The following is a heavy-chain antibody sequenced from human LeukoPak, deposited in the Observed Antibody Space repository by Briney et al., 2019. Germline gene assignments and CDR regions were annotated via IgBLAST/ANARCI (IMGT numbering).Heavy chain of an antibody. V-gene: IGHV1-24*01. J-gene: IGHJ4*02. CDR2: FDPEDGET. Sequence: ASVKVSCKVSGYTLTELSMHWVRQAPGKGLEWMGGFDPEDGETIYAQKFQGRVTMTEDTSTDTAYMELSSLRAEDTAVYYCAGDSGSYYWDIWDCWGQGTLVTVSS. CDR3: AGDSGSYYWDIWDC. D-gene: IGHD1-26*01. CDR1: GYTLTELS.